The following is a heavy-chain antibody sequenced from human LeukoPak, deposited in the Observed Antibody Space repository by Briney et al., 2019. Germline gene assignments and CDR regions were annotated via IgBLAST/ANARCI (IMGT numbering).Heavy chain of an antibody. V-gene: IGHV1-69*05. Sequence: SVKASCKASGGTFSSYAISWVRQAPGQGLEWMGGIIPIFGTANYAQKFQGRVTITTDESTSTAYMELSSLRSEDTAVYYCARGRIADITVPYFQHWGQGTLVTVSS. J-gene: IGHJ1*01. CDR2: IIPIFGTA. CDR3: ARGRIADITVPYFQH. CDR1: GGTFSSYA. D-gene: IGHD6-13*01.